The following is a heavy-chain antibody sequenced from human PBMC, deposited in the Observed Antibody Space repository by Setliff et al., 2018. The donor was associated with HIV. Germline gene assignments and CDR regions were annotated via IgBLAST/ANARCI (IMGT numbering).Heavy chain of an antibody. CDR1: GDSINKYY. D-gene: IGHD1-26*01. CDR3: ARRSIVGSTRGYYYYALDV. CDR2: IYISGST. V-gene: IGHV4-4*09. Sequence: SETLSLTCTVSGDSINKYYWSWIRQPPGKGLEWIGFIYISGSTMYNPSPKSRVTMSLDTSKNQVSLKLTSVTAADTAVYYCARRSIVGSTRGYYYYALDVWGQGTTVTVS. J-gene: IGHJ6*02.